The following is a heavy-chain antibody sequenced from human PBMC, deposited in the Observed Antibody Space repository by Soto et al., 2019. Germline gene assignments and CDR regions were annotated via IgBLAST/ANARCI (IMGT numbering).Heavy chain of an antibody. CDR1: GGSVSSGSYY. J-gene: IGHJ5*02. Sequence: SETLSLTCTVSGGSVSSGSYYWSWIRQPPGKGLEWIGYIYYSGSTNYNPSLKSRVTISVDTSKNQFSLKLSSVTAADTAVYYCVRGLSNSGLSVGWLDPWGQGTLVTVSS. D-gene: IGHD4-4*01. CDR2: IYYSGST. V-gene: IGHV4-61*01. CDR3: VRGLSNSGLSVGWLDP.